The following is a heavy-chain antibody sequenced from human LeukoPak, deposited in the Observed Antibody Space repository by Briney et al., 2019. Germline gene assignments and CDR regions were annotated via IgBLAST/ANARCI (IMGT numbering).Heavy chain of an antibody. Sequence: SETLSLTCTVSGGSISSYYWSWVRQPPGKGLEWIGYIYYSGSTNYNPSLKSRVTISVDTSKNQFSLKLSSVTAADTAVYYCARDDGDYFDYWGQGTLVTVSS. D-gene: IGHD4-17*01. CDR1: GGSISSYY. CDR2: IYYSGST. CDR3: ARDDGDYFDY. J-gene: IGHJ4*02. V-gene: IGHV4-59*01.